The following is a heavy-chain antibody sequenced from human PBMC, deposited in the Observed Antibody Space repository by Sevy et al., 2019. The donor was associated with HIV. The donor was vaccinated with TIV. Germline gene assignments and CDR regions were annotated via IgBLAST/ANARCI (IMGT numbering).Heavy chain of an antibody. V-gene: IGHV3-30*02. CDR1: GFTFRSYG. Sequence: GGSLRLSCVASGFTFRSYGMHWVRLAPGKGLQWVAFIQYNGNYIYYADSVKGRFTISRDNSKNTRYLQMDSLRPEDTAVYYCARDVLRQGYCSVTNCYKNLDLWGQGIQVTVSS. J-gene: IGHJ5*02. CDR2: IQYNGNYI. CDR3: ARDVLRQGYCSVTNCYKNLDL. D-gene: IGHD2-2*02.